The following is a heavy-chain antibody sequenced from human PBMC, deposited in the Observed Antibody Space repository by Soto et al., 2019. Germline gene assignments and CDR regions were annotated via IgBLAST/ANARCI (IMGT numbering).Heavy chain of an antibody. CDR2: IYYIGST. CDR3: ARRIYDFWSGSYYGMDV. V-gene: IGHV4-39*01. D-gene: IGHD3-3*01. J-gene: IGHJ6*02. Sequence: PSETLSLTCTVSGGSISSSSYYWGWIRQPPGKGLEWIGSIYYIGSTYYNPSLKSRVTISVDTSKNQFSLKLSSVTAADTAVYYCARRIYDFWSGSYYGMDVWGQGTTVTVSS. CDR1: GGSISSSSYY.